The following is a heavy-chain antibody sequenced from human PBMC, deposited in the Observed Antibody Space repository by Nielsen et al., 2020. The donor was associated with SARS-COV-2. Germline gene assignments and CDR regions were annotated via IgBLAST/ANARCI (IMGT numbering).Heavy chain of an antibody. V-gene: IGHV1-8*01. J-gene: IGHJ4*02. D-gene: IGHD6-19*01. CDR3: ARDHPVAGTLGLDY. CDR2: MNPNSGNT. Sequence: ASVKVSCKASGYTFTSYDINWVRQATGQGLEWMGWMNPNSGNTGYAQKFQGRVTMTTDTSTSTAYMELRSLRSDDTAVYYCARDHPVAGTLGLDYWGQGTLVTVSS. CDR1: GYTFTSYD.